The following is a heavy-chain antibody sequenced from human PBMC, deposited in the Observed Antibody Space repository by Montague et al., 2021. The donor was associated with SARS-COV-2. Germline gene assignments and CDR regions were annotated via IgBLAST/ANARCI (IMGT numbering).Heavy chain of an antibody. V-gene: IGHV1-18*01. D-gene: IGHD5-18*01. CDR2: ISADNGNT. Sequence: SVKVSCKASGYTFTSYGVSWVRQAPGQGLEWMGWISADNGNTNYAQKLKGRITMTTDTFTSTAYMELRSLRPDDTAVYYCARDQEDTAMGDAFDIWGQGTMVTVSS. CDR3: ARDQEDTAMGDAFDI. CDR1: GYTFTSYG. J-gene: IGHJ3*02.